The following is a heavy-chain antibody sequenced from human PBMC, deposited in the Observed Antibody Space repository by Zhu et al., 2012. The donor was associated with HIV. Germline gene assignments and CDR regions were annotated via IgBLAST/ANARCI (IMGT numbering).Heavy chain of an antibody. Sequence: QVQLQQSGPRLVKPSETLSLTCAVSGFSISSGYYWGWIRQPPGKGLEWIGSIYYSGSIYYNPSLKSRVAISVDTSKNQFSLMLTSVTAADTAVYYSTRYWGSGDAFDSVGPRDNGHRLF. D-gene: IGHD3-16*01. J-gene: IGHJ3*01. CDR2: IYYSGSI. V-gene: IGHV4-38-2*01. CDR3: TRYWGSGDAFDS. CDR1: GFSISSGYY.